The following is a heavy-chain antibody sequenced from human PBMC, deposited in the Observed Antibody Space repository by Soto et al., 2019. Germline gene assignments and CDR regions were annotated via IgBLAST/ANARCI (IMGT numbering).Heavy chain of an antibody. J-gene: IGHJ4*02. CDR1: GGTFSSYA. CDR2: IIPIFGTA. V-gene: IGHV1-69*13. CDR3: ARCPTIAEDTYFGY. D-gene: IGHD6-13*01. Sequence: SVKVSCKASGGTFSSYAISWVRQAPGQGLEWMGGIIPIFGTANYAQKFQGRVTITADESTSTAYMELSSLRSEDTAVYYCARCPTIAEDTYFGYWGQGTLVTVSS.